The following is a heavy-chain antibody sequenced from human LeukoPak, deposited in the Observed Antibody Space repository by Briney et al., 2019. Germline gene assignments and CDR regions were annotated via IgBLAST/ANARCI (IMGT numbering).Heavy chain of an antibody. V-gene: IGHV3-74*01. Sequence: PGGSLRLSCAASGFTFSSFWMHWVRQAPGKGLVWVSRINSVGSSTSYADSVKGRFTISRDNAKNTLYLQMNSLRSDDTAVYYCARVPPSAHQLFTSDYWGQGTQVTVST. CDR1: GFTFSSFW. J-gene: IGHJ4*02. CDR3: ARVPPSAHQLFTSDY. CDR2: INSVGSST. D-gene: IGHD1-1*01.